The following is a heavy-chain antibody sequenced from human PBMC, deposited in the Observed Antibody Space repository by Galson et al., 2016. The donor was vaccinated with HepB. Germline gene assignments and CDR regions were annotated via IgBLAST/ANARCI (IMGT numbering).Heavy chain of an antibody. CDR1: GFSFTNYW. Sequence: QSGAEVKKSGESLKIACRASGFSFTNYWIGWVRQMPGKGLEWMGIIYLGDSETKYGPSFQGHVTISADKYITTAYLQWSSLKASDTAMYYCARQSGGILDYWGQGTLVTVSS. V-gene: IGHV5-51*01. D-gene: IGHD6-25*01. J-gene: IGHJ4*02. CDR3: ARQSGGILDY. CDR2: IYLGDSET.